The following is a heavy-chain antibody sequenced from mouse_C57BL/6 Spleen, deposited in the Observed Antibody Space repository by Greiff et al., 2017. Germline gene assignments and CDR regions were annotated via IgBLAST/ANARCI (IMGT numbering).Heavy chain of an antibody. Sequence: VQLKQSGAELVRPGASVKLSCTASGFNIKDYYMHWVKQRPEQGLEWIGRIDTEDGDNEYAPKFQGKATMTADTSSNTAYLQLSSLTSADTAVYYCTTGLGYAMYYWGQGTSVTVSS. CDR1: GFNIKDYY. CDR2: IDTEDGDN. V-gene: IGHV14-1*01. J-gene: IGHJ4*01. D-gene: IGHD3-3*01. CDR3: TTGLGYAMYY.